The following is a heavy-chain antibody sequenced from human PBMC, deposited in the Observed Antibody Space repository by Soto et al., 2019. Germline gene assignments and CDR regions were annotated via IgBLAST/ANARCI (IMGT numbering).Heavy chain of an antibody. V-gene: IGHV1-18*01. CDR1: GYTFTTYG. J-gene: IGHJ4*02. CDR2: ISPYNGNT. CDR3: ARHLGGFCNDTGDYERDY. Sequence: QVQLVQSGAEVKKPGASVKVSCKASGYTFTTYGVSWVRQAPGQGLEWMGWISPYNGNTTYAQNFQGRVTMTTDTSASTFQLELRRLRSDVSAMYFCARHLGGFCNDTGDYERDYCGRGTLVTVSS. D-gene: IGHD4-17*01.